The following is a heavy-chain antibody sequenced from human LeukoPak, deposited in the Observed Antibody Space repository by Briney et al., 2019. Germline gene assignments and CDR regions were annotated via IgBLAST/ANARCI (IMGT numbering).Heavy chain of an antibody. J-gene: IGHJ2*01. CDR2: ISSGFTTI. D-gene: IGHD4-17*01. V-gene: IGHV3-48*04. CDR3: ARDVTTYWYFDL. Sequence: GGSLRLSCVASGFTFSSYSMNWVRQAPGKGLEWVSYISSGFTTIFYADSVKGRFTISRDNARNSLFLQMNSLRAEDTAVYYCARDVTTYWYFDLWGRGTLVTVSS. CDR1: GFTFSSYS.